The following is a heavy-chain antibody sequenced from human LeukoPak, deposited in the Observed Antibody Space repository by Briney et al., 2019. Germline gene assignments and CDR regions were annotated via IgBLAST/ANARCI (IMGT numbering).Heavy chain of an antibody. J-gene: IGHJ3*02. D-gene: IGHD3-10*01. CDR1: GFTVSSNY. Sequence: PGGSLRLSCAASGFTVSSNYMSWVRQAPGKGLEWVSVIYSGGSTYYADSVKGRFTISRDNSKNTLYLQMNSLRAEDTAVYYCAREVSGSYYYAFDIWGQGTMVTVSS. V-gene: IGHV3-66*01. CDR3: AREVSGSYYYAFDI. CDR2: IYSGGST.